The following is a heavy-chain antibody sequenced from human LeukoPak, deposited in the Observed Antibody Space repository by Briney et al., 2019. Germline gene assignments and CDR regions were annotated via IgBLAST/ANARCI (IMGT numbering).Heavy chain of an antibody. V-gene: IGHV4-34*01. CDR3: ARGPTAGVDY. CDR1: GGPFSGYY. D-gene: IGHD2-21*02. Sequence: PSETLSLTCAVYGGPFSGYYWSWIRQPPGKGLEWIGEINHSGSTNYNPSLKSRVTISVDTSKNQFSLKLSSVTAADTAVYYCARGPTAGVDYWGQGTQVTVSS. J-gene: IGHJ4*02. CDR2: INHSGST.